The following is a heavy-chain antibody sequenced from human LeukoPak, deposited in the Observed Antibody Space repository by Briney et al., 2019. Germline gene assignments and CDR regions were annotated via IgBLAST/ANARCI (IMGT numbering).Heavy chain of an antibody. Sequence: PSETLSLTCTVSGGSLSTYYWNWIRQPAGKGLEWIGSIYHSGSTYYNPSLKSRVTISVDTSKNQFSLKLSSVTAADTAVYYCARDADSSSWYRIYWGQGTLVTVSS. CDR1: GGSLSTYY. CDR3: ARDADSSSWYRIY. J-gene: IGHJ4*02. V-gene: IGHV4-4*07. D-gene: IGHD6-13*01. CDR2: IYHSGST.